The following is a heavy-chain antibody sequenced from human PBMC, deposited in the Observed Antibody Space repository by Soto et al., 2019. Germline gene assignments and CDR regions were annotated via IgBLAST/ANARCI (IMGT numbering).Heavy chain of an antibody. Sequence: SETLSLTCTVSGGSISSYYWSWIRQPPGKGLEWIGYIYYSGSTNYNPSLKSRVTISVDTSKNQFSLKLSSVTAADTAVYYCARYCGGDCHDAFDIWGQGTMVT. CDR3: ARYCGGDCHDAFDI. D-gene: IGHD2-21*02. CDR1: GGSISSYY. CDR2: IYYSGST. V-gene: IGHV4-59*01. J-gene: IGHJ3*02.